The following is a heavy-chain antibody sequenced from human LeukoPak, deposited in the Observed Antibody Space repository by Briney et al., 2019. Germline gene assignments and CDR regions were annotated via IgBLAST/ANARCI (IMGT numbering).Heavy chain of an antibody. D-gene: IGHD3-10*02. CDR2: IYGAGAT. V-gene: IGHV3-53*01. Sequence: PPGGSLRLSCAASGFTVSNSYLSWVRQAPGKGLEWVAVIYGAGATYYADSVAGRFTISRDNSRNTLHLQMNSLRADDTAVYFCARLFPPSLHYFDYWGQGSLATVSS. J-gene: IGHJ4*02. CDR1: GFTVSNSY. CDR3: ARLFPPSLHYFDY.